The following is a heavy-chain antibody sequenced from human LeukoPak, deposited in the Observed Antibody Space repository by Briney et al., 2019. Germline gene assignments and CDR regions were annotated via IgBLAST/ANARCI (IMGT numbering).Heavy chain of an antibody. CDR2: INPNSGDT. D-gene: IGHD2-2*01. Sequence: GALVKASCKPSGYTFTRYYIHWVRQAPGQGLEGMGWINPNSGDTHYAQKIQGRVTMTRDTSISTAYMDLNSLKSDDTAVHYCARVQNQLLVEGNWFDPCGHGTLVTVSS. CDR1: GYTFTRYY. V-gene: IGHV1-2*02. J-gene: IGHJ5*02. CDR3: ARVQNQLLVEGNWFDP.